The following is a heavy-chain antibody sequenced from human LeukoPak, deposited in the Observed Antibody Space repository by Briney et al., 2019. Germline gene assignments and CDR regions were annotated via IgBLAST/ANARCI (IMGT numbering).Heavy chain of an antibody. J-gene: IGHJ4*02. CDR3: ARTIRGY. CDR1: GFTFSNYW. D-gene: IGHD3-10*01. CDR2: IKEDGSEK. Sequence: PGGSLRPSFAASGFTFSNYWMSWVRQAPGKGLEWVANIKEDGSEKYYVDSVKGRFTISRDNAKNSLYLQMNSLRAEDTAVYYCARTIRGYWGQGTLVTVSS. V-gene: IGHV3-7*01.